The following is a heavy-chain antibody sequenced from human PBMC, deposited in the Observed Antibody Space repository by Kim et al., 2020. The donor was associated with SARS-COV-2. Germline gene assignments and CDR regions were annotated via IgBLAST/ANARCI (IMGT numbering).Heavy chain of an antibody. D-gene: IGHD3-22*01. CDR3: ARLPHDSSGYVDS. CDR2: VYHSGST. Sequence: SETLSLTCTVSGGSISSSFNYWGWIRQPPGKGLEWIGSVYHSGSTYDSPSLKSRVNVSVDTSKNEFYLKVTSVTAADTAVYFCARLPHDSSGYVDSWGQGILVTVSS. J-gene: IGHJ4*02. V-gene: IGHV4-39*01. CDR1: GGSISSSFNY.